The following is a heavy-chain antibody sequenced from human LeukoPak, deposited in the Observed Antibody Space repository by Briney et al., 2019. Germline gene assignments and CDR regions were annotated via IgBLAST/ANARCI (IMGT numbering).Heavy chain of an antibody. V-gene: IGHV3-48*01. CDR3: ARETYLRLIDY. CDR1: GFTFSSYS. D-gene: IGHD2/OR15-2a*01. J-gene: IGHJ4*02. CDR2: ISSSSSTI. Sequence: GGSLRLSCAASGFTFSSYSMNWVRQAPGKGLEWVSYISSSSSTIYYADSVKGRFTISRDNAKNSLYLQMNSLRAEDTAVYFCARETYLRLIDYWGQGALVTVSS.